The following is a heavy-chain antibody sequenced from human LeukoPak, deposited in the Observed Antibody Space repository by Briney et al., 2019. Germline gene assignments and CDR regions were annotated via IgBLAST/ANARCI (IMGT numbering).Heavy chain of an antibody. CDR3: QCYEGVAGALYSMDV. Sequence: SETLSLTCTVSGGSISSYYWSWIRQPPGKGLEWLAYIHNSGSTNYNPSLKSRLTMSIDTSNNQFSLRLRSVTAADTAIYYCQCYEGVAGALYSMDVWGQGTTVTVSS. J-gene: IGHJ6*02. CDR2: IHNSGST. D-gene: IGHD6-19*01. CDR1: GGSISSYY. V-gene: IGHV4-59*08.